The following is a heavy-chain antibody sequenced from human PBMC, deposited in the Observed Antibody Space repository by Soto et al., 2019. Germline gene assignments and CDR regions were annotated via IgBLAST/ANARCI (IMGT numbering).Heavy chain of an antibody. V-gene: IGHV3-30-3*01. CDR3: ARDFLAGYCTNGVCSTYYYGMDV. CDR2: ISYDGSNK. Sequence: GGSLRLSCAASGFTFSSYAMHWVRQAPGKGLEWVAVISYDGSNKYYADSVKGRFTISRDNSKNTLYLQMNSLRAEDTAVYYCARDFLAGYCTNGVCSTYYYGMDVWGQGTTVTVSS. J-gene: IGHJ6*02. CDR1: GFTFSSYA. D-gene: IGHD2-8*01.